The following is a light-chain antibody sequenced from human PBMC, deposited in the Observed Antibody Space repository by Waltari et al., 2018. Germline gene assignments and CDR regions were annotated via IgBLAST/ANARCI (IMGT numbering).Light chain of an antibody. CDR1: QSVGIN. V-gene: IGKV3-15*01. CDR2: GAS. J-gene: IGKJ1*01. CDR3: HQYNNWPRT. Sequence: ETVMTQSPATLSVSPGERATLSCRASQSVGINLAWYQHKPGQVPRLFIYGASTRATGFPARFSGSGSGTEFTLTISSLQSEDFAVYYCHQYNNWPRTFGQGTKVEIK.